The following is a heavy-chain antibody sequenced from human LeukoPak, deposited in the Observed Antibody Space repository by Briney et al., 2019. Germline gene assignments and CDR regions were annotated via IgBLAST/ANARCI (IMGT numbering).Heavy chain of an antibody. CDR1: GYTFTGYY. J-gene: IGHJ4*02. D-gene: IGHD3-3*02. CDR2: INPNSGGT. V-gene: IGHV1-2*02. Sequence: ASVKVSCKASGYTFTGYYMHWVRQAPGQGLEWMGWINPNSGGTNYAQKFQGRVTMTRDTSISTAYMELSRLRSDDTAVYHCARVPFRTYYFDYWGQGTLVTVSS. CDR3: ARVPFRTYYFDY.